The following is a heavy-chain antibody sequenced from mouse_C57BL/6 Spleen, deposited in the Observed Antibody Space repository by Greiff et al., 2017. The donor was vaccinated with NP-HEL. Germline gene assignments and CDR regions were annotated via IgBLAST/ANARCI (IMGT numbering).Heavy chain of an antibody. V-gene: IGHV7-3*01. CDR3: ARFAVRDYGSSPFAY. CDR1: GFTFTDYY. Sequence: EVQLVESGGGLVQPGGSLSLSCAASGFTFTDYYMSWVRQPPGKALEWLGFIRNKANGYTTEYSASVKGRFTISRDNSQSILYLQMNALRAEDSATYYCARFAVRDYGSSPFAYWGQGTLVTVSA. D-gene: IGHD1-1*01. CDR2: IRNKANGYTT. J-gene: IGHJ3*01.